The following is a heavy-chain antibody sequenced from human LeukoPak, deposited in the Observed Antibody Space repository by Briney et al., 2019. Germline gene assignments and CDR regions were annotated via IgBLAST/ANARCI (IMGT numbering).Heavy chain of an antibody. Sequence: ASVKVSCTASGYTFTDYYIHWVRQAPGQGLEWMGWINPYSGDTIFAQKFQGRVTMIRDMSISTAYMEVSSLIFDDTAVYYCAKGDSGDYTRVDFWGQGTLVTVSA. J-gene: IGHJ4*02. CDR1: GYTFTDYY. D-gene: IGHD4-17*01. CDR2: INPYSGDT. CDR3: AKGDSGDYTRVDF. V-gene: IGHV1-2*02.